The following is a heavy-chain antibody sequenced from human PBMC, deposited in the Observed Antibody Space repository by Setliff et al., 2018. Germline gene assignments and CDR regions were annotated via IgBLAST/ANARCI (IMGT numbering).Heavy chain of an antibody. CDR3: AREAVVVVSPTDYRYYMDV. V-gene: IGHV1-69*05. Sequence: SVKVSCKASGGTFSNYDISWVRQAPGQGLEWMGGIIPIFGTTNYAQRFQGRVTITTDESTSTAYMELNSLNSEDTALYYCAREAVVVVSPTDYRYYMDVWGKGTTVTV. D-gene: IGHD2-15*01. CDR2: IIPIFGTT. CDR1: GGTFSNYD. J-gene: IGHJ6*03.